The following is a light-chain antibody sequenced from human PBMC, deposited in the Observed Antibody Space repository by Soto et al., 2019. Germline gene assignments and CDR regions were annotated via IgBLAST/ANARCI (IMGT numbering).Light chain of an antibody. CDR2: GAS. Sequence: EIVLTQSPGTLSLSPGERATLSCRASQSVSSNYLAWYQQKPGQAPRLLVYGASNMATGIPDRFSGSGSGTDFTLTISRLEPEDFAVYYCHHYSSSPPWTFGQGTKV. V-gene: IGKV3-20*01. CDR3: HHYSSSPPWT. J-gene: IGKJ1*01. CDR1: QSVSSNY.